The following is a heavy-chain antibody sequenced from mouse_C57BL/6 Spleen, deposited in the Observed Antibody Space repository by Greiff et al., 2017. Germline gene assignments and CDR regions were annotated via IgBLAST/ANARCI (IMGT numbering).Heavy chain of an antibody. J-gene: IGHJ4*01. CDR2: IDPSDSET. Sequence: QVQLQQPGAELVRPGSSVKLSCKASGYTFTSYWMHWVKQRPIQGLEWIGNIDPSDSETHYNQKFKDKATLTVDKSSSTAYMQLSSLTSVDSAVYYGARPLYYDYDDYAMDYWGQGTSVTVSS. D-gene: IGHD2-4*01. CDR1: GYTFTSYW. CDR3: ARPLYYDYDDYAMDY. V-gene: IGHV1-52*01.